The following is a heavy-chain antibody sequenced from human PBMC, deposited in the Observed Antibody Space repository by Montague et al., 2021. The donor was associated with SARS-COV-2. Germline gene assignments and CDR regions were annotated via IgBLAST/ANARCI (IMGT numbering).Heavy chain of an antibody. J-gene: IGHJ4*02. CDR1: GGSFSAYY. CDR3: ARGRRPLSVGSGWYLDY. D-gene: IGHD6-19*01. CDR2: ISRSGET. V-gene: IGHV4-34*01. Sequence: SQTLSLTYAVYGGSFSAYYWTWIRQPPGKGLEWIGEISRSGETTYNPSLKSRVTLSGDTSRNQFSLELRPVTAADTALYYCARGRRPLSVGSGWYLDYWGLGTPVTVSS.